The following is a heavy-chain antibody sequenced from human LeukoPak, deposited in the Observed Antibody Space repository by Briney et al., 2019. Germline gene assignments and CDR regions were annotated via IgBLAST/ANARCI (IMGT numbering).Heavy chain of an antibody. CDR2: IWYDGSNK. V-gene: IGHV3-33*08. Sequence: GGSLRLSCAASGFTFSSYGMHWVRRAPGKGLEWVAAIWYDGSNKYYADAVKGRFTISRDNSKNTLYLEMNSLRAEDTAVYYCARVSFYDSSGYYQYYFDYWGQGTLDTVSS. CDR3: ARVSFYDSSGYYQYYFDY. J-gene: IGHJ4*02. CDR1: GFTFSSYG. D-gene: IGHD3-22*01.